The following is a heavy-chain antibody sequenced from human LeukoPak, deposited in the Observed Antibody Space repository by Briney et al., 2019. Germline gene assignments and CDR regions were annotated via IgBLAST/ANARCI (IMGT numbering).Heavy chain of an antibody. CDR1: EFDFSSHA. CDR2: ISISGSKT. CDR3: ANEIRPNDY. J-gene: IGHJ4*02. D-gene: IGHD4-17*01. V-gene: IGHV3-23*01. Sequence: GGSLRLSWAASEFDFSSHAMTWVRQAPGKGLEWVSAISISGSKTYYADSVKGRFTISRDNSKNTLYLQMNSLRAEDTAVYYCANEIRPNDYWGRGTQVTVSS.